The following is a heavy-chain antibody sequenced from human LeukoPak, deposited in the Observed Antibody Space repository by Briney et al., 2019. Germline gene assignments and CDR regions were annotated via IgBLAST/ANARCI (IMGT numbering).Heavy chain of an antibody. CDR2: ISSSGSTI. V-gene: IGHV3-48*04. CDR1: GFTFSSYS. D-gene: IGHD3-10*02. Sequence: GGSLRLSCAASGFTFSSYSMNWVRQAPGKGLEWASYISSSGSTIYYADSVKGRFTISRDNAKNSLYLQMNSLRAEDTAVYYCAELGITMIGGVWGKGTTVTISS. CDR3: AELGITMIGGV. J-gene: IGHJ6*04.